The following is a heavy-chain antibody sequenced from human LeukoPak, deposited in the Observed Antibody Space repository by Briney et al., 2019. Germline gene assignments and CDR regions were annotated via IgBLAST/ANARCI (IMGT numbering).Heavy chain of an antibody. CDR3: ASPRKLELFHAFDI. J-gene: IGHJ3*02. Sequence: GGSLRLSCAASGFTFSSYGMHWVRQAPGKGLEWVTVISSDGADKCFADSVRGRFTISRDNSKNTLYLQMNSLRAEDTAVYYCASPRKLELFHAFDIWGQGTMVTVSS. V-gene: IGHV3-30*03. D-gene: IGHD1-7*01. CDR1: GFTFSSYG. CDR2: ISSDGADK.